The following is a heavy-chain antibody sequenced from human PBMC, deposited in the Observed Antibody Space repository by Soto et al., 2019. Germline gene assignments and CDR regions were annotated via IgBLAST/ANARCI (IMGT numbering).Heavy chain of an antibody. D-gene: IGHD1-26*01. CDR3: ARSLVGAPNWFDP. Sequence: VGSLRLSGAASGFTFSSYSMNWVRQAPGKGLEWVSSISSSSSYIYYADSVKGRFTISRDNAKNSLYLQMNSLRAEDTAVYYCARSLVGAPNWFDPWGQGTLVTVSS. CDR1: GFTFSSYS. V-gene: IGHV3-21*01. J-gene: IGHJ5*02. CDR2: ISSSSSYI.